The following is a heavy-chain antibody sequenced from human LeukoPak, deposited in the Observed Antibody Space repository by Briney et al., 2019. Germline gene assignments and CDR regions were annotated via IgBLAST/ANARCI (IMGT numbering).Heavy chain of an antibody. CDR2: IYSGGST. D-gene: IGHD6-13*01. CDR3: ARESAAGTYYFDY. CDR1: GFTVSSNY. Sequence: PGGSLRLSCAASGFTVSSNYMSWVRQAPGKGLEWVSVIYSGGSTYYADSVKGRFTISRDNSKNTLYLQMNSLRAEDTAVYYCARESAAGTYYFDYWGQGTLVTVSS. V-gene: IGHV3-53*01. J-gene: IGHJ4*02.